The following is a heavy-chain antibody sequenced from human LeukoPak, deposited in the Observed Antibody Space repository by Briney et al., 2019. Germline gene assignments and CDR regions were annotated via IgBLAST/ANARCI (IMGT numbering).Heavy chain of an antibody. CDR2: INAGNGNT. D-gene: IGHD3-22*01. V-gene: IGHV1-3*03. CDR3: ARSGTGLLRYYFDY. CDR1: GYTFTIYA. J-gene: IGHJ4*02. Sequence: ASVTVSFKASGYTFTIYAMHWVRQAPGQRLEWMGWINAGNGNTKYSQEFQGRVTITRDTSASTAYMELSSLRSEDMAVYYCARSGTGLLRYYFDYWGQGTLITVSS.